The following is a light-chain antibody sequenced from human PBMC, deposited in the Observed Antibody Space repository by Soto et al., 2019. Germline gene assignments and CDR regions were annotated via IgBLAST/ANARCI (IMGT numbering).Light chain of an antibody. CDR2: QAS. Sequence: DIQMTQSPPTLSAFVGDRVTITCRASQSISRWLAWFQQKPGKAPKLLIYQASTLETGVPSRFSGSGSGTDFSLTITSLEPEDFAVYYCQQRGKWPSTFGPGTKVEMK. J-gene: IGKJ2*02. V-gene: IGKV1-5*03. CDR1: QSISRW. CDR3: QQRGKWPST.